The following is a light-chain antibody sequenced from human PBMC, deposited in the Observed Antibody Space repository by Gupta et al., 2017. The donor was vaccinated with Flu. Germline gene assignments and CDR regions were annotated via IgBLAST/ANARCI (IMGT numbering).Light chain of an antibody. V-gene: IGKV4-1*01. CDR2: WAS. Sequence: DIVMTQSPDSLTVSLGERAAINCKSSQSVLYSFNNKNYLAWYQKRPGHPPKVLIYWASTRESGVPDRFSGSGSGTDFTLTISSLQAEDVAVYYCQQYYSLPLTFGGGTKVEI. J-gene: IGKJ4*01. CDR1: QSVLYSFNNKNY. CDR3: QQYYSLPLT.